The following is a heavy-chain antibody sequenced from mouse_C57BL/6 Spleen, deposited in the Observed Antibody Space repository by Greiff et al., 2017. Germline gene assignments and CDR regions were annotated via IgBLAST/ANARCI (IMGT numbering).Heavy chain of an antibody. CDR3: AREEDLRYFDV. Sequence: VNLVESGAELAKPGASVKLSCKASGYTFTSYWMHWVKQRPGQGLEWIGYINPSSGYTKYNQKFKDKATLTADKSSSTAYMQLSSLTYEDSAVYYCAREEDLRYFDVWGTGTTVTVSS. CDR1: GYTFTSYW. V-gene: IGHV1-7*01. J-gene: IGHJ1*03. CDR2: INPSSGYT.